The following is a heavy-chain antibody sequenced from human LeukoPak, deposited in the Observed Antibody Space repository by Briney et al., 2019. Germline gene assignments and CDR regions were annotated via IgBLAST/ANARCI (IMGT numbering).Heavy chain of an antibody. CDR2: IDRDGGTI. V-gene: IGHV3-64*01. CDR3: ARDGRGATYDYGY. J-gene: IGHJ4*02. D-gene: IGHD5-12*01. CDR1: GFIFSNYP. Sequence: GGSLRLSCAASGFIFSNYPMRWIGQAPGKGLEFLAAIDRDGGTIDYANSVKGRFTMSRDNSKNTLYLQMGSLRPEDMGVYYCARDGRGATYDYGYWGQGTLVTVSS.